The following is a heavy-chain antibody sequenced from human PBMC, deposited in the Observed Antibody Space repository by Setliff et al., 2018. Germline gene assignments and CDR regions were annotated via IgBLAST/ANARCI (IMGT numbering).Heavy chain of an antibody. V-gene: IGHV3-7*01. CDR3: ARADVPYCLGGDCYLSSH. D-gene: IGHD2-21*01. CDR2: IKQDGSDK. J-gene: IGHJ4*02. Sequence: GESLKISCAVSGLIVSDIHMTWVRQAPGKGLEWVANIKQDGSDKYYVDSVKGRFTISRDNAKNSLSLQLNSLRAEDTAVYYCARADVPYCLGGDCYLSSHWGQG. CDR1: GLIVSDIH.